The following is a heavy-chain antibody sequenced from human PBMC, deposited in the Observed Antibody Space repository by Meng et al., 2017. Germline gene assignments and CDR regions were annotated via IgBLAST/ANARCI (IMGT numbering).Heavy chain of an antibody. CDR1: GYTVTSYA. CDR3: ARGSCTGGICYRGSFDY. Sequence: QAGAEVEAPGASVTLSRQASGYTVTSYAMHWVRQAPGQSLEWMGWLNARNGDTKYTQKFQCRVTITRDSSASTAYMELSSLRSEATAVYYCARGSCTGGICYRGSFDYWAQGTLVTVSS. J-gene: IGHJ4*02. V-gene: IGHV1-3*01. D-gene: IGHD2-15*01. CDR2: LNARNGDT.